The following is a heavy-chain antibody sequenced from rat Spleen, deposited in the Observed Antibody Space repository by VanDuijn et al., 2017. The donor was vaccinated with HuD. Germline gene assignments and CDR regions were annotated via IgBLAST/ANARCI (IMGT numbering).Heavy chain of an antibody. Sequence: EVQLVESDGGLVQPGRSLKLSCAASGFTFSDYYMAWVRQAPTKGLEWVATISYEGSSTYYGDTVKGRFTISRDNAKSTLYLQMNSLRSEDTAAYYCARTTYDYFDYWGQGVMVTVSS. CDR3: ARTTYDYFDY. D-gene: IGHD2-1*01. CDR1: GFTFSDYY. CDR2: ISYEGSST. V-gene: IGHV5-22*01. J-gene: IGHJ2*01.